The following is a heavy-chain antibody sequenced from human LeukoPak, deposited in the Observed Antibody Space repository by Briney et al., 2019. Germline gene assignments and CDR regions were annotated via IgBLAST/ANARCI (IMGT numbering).Heavy chain of an antibody. V-gene: IGHV1-69*06. CDR2: IIPIFGTA. CDR1: GGTFGSYA. Sequence: ASVKVSCKASGGTFGSYAISWVRQAPGQGLEWMGGIIPIFGTANYAQKFQGRVTITADKSTSTAYMELSRLRSDDTAVYYCAREGMFGELLFDYWGQGTLVTVSS. J-gene: IGHJ4*02. D-gene: IGHD3-10*02. CDR3: AREGMFGELLFDY.